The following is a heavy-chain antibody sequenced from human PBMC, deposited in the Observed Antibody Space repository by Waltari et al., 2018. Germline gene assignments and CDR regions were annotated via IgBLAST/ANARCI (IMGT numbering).Heavy chain of an antibody. CDR2: FDPEDGET. V-gene: IGHV1-24*01. J-gene: IGHJ4*02. Sequence: QVQLVQSGAEVKKPGASVKVSCKVSGYHLTELSMNWVRQAPGKGLEWMGGFDPEDGETIYAQKFQGRVTMTEDTSTDTAYMELSSLRSEDTAVYYCATDHRYSSSWDFRFWGQGTLVTVSS. D-gene: IGHD6-13*01. CDR1: GYHLTELS. CDR3: ATDHRYSSSWDFRF.